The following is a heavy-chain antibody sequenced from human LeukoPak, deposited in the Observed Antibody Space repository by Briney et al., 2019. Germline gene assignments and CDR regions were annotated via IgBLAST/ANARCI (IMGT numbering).Heavy chain of an antibody. CDR2: VSGNSRFR. V-gene: IGHV3-11*05. J-gene: IGHJ6*02. CDR3: ARDLNTGMDV. CDR1: GFTFSDYY. Sequence: GGSLRLSCAASGFTFSDYYINWIRQAPGKGLEWLSYVSGNSRFREYADSVKGRFTISRDNARNLLFLQMDSLRAEDTAVYYCARDLNTGMDVWGRGTTVTVSS. D-gene: IGHD2/OR15-2a*01.